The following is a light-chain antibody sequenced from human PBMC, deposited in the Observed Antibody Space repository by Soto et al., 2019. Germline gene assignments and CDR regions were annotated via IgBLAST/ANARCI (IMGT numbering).Light chain of an antibody. CDR1: SGHTTYA. CDR2: LNSDGSH. V-gene: IGLV4-69*01. CDR3: QTWGTDYVV. J-gene: IGLJ2*01. Sequence: QPVLTQSPSASASLGASVKLTCTLSSGHTTYAIAWHQQQPEKGPRYLMRLNSDGSHTKGDGSPDRFSASSSGAERYLTISSLQSEDEADYYCQTWGTDYVVFGVGTKLTVL.